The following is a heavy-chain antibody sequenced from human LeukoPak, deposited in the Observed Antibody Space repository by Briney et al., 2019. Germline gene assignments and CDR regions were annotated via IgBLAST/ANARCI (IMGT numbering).Heavy chain of an antibody. CDR2: INHSGST. CDR1: GGSFSGYY. D-gene: IGHD6-13*01. J-gene: IGHJ4*02. CDR3: ASVESAAGNPSDY. Sequence: SETLSLTCAVYGGSFSGYYSSWIRQPPGKGLEWIGEINHSGSTNYNPSLKSRVTISVDTSKNQFSLKLSSVTAADTAVYYCASVESAAGNPSDYWGQGTLVTVSS. V-gene: IGHV4-34*01.